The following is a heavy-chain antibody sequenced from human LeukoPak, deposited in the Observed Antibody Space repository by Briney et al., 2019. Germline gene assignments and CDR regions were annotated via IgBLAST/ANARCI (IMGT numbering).Heavy chain of an antibody. CDR3: TTGVGALNY. J-gene: IGHJ4*02. CDR2: IKSKTDGGTT. V-gene: IGHV3-15*01. D-gene: IGHD1-26*01. Sequence: PGRSLRLSCTASGFTFGDYAMSWVRQAPGKGLEWVGRIKSKTDGGTTDYAAPVKGRFTISRDDSKNTLYLQMNSLKTEDTAVYYCTTGVGALNYGGQGTLVTVSS. CDR1: GFTFGDYA.